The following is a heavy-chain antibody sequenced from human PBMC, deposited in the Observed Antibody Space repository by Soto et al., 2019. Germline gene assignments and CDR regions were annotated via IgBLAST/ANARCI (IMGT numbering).Heavy chain of an antibody. D-gene: IGHD2-15*01. CDR2: VYYSGNT. CDR3: ARGSGSTFNWSDP. V-gene: IGHV4-39*01. CDR1: GGSISSFNYF. Sequence: QLQLQESGPGLVKPSETLSLTCTVSGGSISSFNYFWVWIRQPPGKGLVWIGSVYYSGNTYYNPATKSLVTISVATSKEPRTLTLRSVTAAYKAVYYCARGSGSTFNWSDPWGQRTLV. J-gene: IGHJ5*02.